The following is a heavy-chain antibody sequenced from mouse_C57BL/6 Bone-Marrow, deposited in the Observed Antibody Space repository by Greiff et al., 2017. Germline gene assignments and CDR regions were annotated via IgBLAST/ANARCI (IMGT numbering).Heavy chain of an antibody. J-gene: IGHJ3*01. CDR1: GYSITSGYD. CDR2: ISYSGST. V-gene: IGHV3-1*01. Sequence: EVKLVESGPGMVKPSQSLSLTCTVTGYSITSGYDWHWIRHFPGNKLEWMGYISYSGSTNYNPSLKSRISITHDTSKNHFFLKLNSVTTEDTATYYCARGNYEGSGFAYWGQGTLVTVSA. D-gene: IGHD2-1*01. CDR3: ARGNYEGSGFAY.